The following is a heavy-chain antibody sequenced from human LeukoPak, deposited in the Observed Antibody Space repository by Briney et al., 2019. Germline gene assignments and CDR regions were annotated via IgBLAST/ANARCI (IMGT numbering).Heavy chain of an antibody. D-gene: IGHD4-17*01. CDR3: ARDGGTREADYEFDY. Sequence: SETLSLTCTVSGGSISSGGYYWSWIRQHPGKGLEWIGYIYYSGSTNYNPSLKSRVTISVDTSKNQFSLRLSSVTTADTAVYYCARDGGTREADYEFDYWGQGTLVTVSS. CDR1: GGSISSGGYY. V-gene: IGHV4-61*08. CDR2: IYYSGST. J-gene: IGHJ4*02.